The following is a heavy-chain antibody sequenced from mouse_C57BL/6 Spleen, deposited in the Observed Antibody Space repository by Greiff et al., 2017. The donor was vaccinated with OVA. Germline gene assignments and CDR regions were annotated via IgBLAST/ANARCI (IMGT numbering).Heavy chain of an antibody. Sequence: QQRPGRGLEWIGRIDPNSGGTKYNEKFKSKATLTVDKPSSTAYMQLSSLTSEDSAVYYCARLDATVGDAMDYWGQGTSVTVSS. D-gene: IGHD1-1*01. CDR2: IDPNSGGT. CDR3: ARLDATVGDAMDY. V-gene: IGHV1-72*01. J-gene: IGHJ4*01.